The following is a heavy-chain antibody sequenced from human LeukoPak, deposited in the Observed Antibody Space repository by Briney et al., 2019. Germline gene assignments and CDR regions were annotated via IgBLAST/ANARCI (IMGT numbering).Heavy chain of an antibody. J-gene: IGHJ2*01. CDR2: ISSDGGST. Sequence: GGSLRLSCAASGIIFSNYAMHWVRQGPGKGLECISTISSDGGSTYYANSVKGRFAISRDNSKNTLYLQMGSLRAEDMAVYYCARGRQGAKTRYFDLWGRGTRVTVSS. CDR3: ARGRQGAKTRYFDL. D-gene: IGHD1-26*01. CDR1: GIIFSNYA. V-gene: IGHV3-64*01.